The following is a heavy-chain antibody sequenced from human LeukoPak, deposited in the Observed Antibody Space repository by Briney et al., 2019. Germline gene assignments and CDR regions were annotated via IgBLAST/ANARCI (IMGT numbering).Heavy chain of an antibody. Sequence: KPGESLKISCTGFGYSFTTYWIGWVRQLPGKGLEWMGIIYPGDSGARYSPSFQGQVTISVDKSISTAYLQWSSLKASDTAMYYCARQGRIVVVTTTHDAFDIWGQGTMVTVSS. CDR3: ARQGRIVVVTTTHDAFDI. CDR1: GYSFTTYW. CDR2: IYPGDSGA. D-gene: IGHD2-21*02. V-gene: IGHV5-51*01. J-gene: IGHJ3*02.